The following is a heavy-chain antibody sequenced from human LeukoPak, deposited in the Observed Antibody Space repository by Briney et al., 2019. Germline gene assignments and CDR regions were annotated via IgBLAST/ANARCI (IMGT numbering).Heavy chain of an antibody. CDR3: ARDRVPAAPYYYYYYYMDV. D-gene: IGHD2-2*01. CDR1: GFTFRDYH. CDR2: ISNSGNTI. J-gene: IGHJ6*03. V-gene: IGHV3-11*04. Sequence: GGSLRLSCAASGFTFRDYHMHWTRRSPGKAVEGISYISNSGNTIYYAVSLKRRFTISRDNARHSLYLQMNSLRAEDTAVYYCARDRVPAAPYYYYYYYMDVWGKGTTVTVSS.